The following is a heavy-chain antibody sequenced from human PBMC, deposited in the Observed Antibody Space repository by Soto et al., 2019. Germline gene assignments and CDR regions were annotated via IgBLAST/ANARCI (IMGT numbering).Heavy chain of an antibody. CDR2: MNPNSGNT. Sequence: SVKVSCKASGGTFSSYAISWVRQATGQGLEWMGRMNPNSGNTDYAQKFQGRVTITTDTSTSTAYMELSSLRSEDTAVYYCAREWAADYYYYYYMDVWGKGTTVTVSS. V-gene: IGHV1-69*04. CDR1: GGTFSSYA. J-gene: IGHJ6*03. D-gene: IGHD2-15*01. CDR3: AREWAADYYYYYYMDV.